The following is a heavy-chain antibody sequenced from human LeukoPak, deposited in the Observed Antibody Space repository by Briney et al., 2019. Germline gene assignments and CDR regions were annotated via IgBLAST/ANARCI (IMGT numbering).Heavy chain of an antibody. D-gene: IGHD3-22*01. Sequence: GESLEISWKGSGYSFTSYWIGWVRQMPGKGLEWVGIVYPGDSDTRYSPSFQGQVTISADKSISTAYLQWSSLKASDTAMYYCARLPYYYDSSGYYYPPEIDYWGQGTLVTVSS. V-gene: IGHV5-51*01. CDR1: GYSFTSYW. CDR3: ARLPYYYDSSGYYYPPEIDY. J-gene: IGHJ4*02. CDR2: VYPGDSDT.